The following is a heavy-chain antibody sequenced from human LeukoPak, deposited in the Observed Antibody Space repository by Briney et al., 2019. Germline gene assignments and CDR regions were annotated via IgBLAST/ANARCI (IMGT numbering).Heavy chain of an antibody. J-gene: IGHJ4*02. CDR2: ISSSSSYM. Sequence: PGGSLRLSCAASGFTFSSYSMNWVRQAPGKGLEWVSSISSSSSYMYYADSVKGRFTISRDNAKNSLYLQMNSLRAEDTAVYYCARGGRRLNAFDYWGQGTLVTVSS. CDR1: GFTFSSYS. CDR3: ARGGRRLNAFDY. V-gene: IGHV3-21*01.